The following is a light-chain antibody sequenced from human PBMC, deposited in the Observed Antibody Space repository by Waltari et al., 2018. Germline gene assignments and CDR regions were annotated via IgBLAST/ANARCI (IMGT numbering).Light chain of an antibody. Sequence: DIQMTQSPSTLSASVGDRVTITCRASQSISSWLAWYQQKPGKAPKLLIYKASSLESGVPSRFSVSGSGTEFTFTISSLQPDDFATYYCQQYNSYSRYTFGQGTKLEIK. CDR3: QQYNSYSRYT. V-gene: IGKV1-5*03. CDR1: QSISSW. J-gene: IGKJ2*01. CDR2: KAS.